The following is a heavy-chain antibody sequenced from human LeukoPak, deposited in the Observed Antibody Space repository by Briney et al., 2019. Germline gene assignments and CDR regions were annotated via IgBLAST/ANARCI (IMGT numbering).Heavy chain of an antibody. CDR1: GGTFSSYA. CDR2: IIPIFGTA. V-gene: IGHV1-69*05. Sequence: ASVKVSCKASGGTFSSYAISWVRQAPGQGLEWMGGIIPIFGTANYAQKFQGRVTITTDESTSTAYMELSSLRSEDTAVYYCAREGGGSSDHYMDVWGEGTTVTVSS. D-gene: IGHD6-6*01. J-gene: IGHJ6*03. CDR3: AREGGGSSDHYMDV.